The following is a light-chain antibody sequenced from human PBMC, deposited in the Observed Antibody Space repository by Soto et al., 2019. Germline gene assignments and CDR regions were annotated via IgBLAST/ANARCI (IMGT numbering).Light chain of an antibody. Sequence: EIVMTQSPATLSVSPGERATLSCRASQSVGSDLAWYQQKPGQAPRLVIYDIFTRATGVPTRIGGSRSGTEFTLTISSLQSEDFAVYYCQQYNSWPLTFGGGTKVDIK. V-gene: IGKV3D-15*01. CDR1: QSVGSD. CDR3: QQYNSWPLT. J-gene: IGKJ4*01. CDR2: DIF.